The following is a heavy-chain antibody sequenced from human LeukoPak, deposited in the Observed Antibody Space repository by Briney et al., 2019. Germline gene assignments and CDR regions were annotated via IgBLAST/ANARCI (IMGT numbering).Heavy chain of an antibody. CDR1: GFTFDDYA. J-gene: IGHJ3*02. D-gene: IGHD3-22*01. CDR2: INWNGDNT. CDR3: ASDRRSDSSGYAFDI. V-gene: IGHV3-20*04. Sequence: GGSLRLSCVASGFTFDDYAMSWVRQAPGKGLEWVSGINWNGDNTVYADSVKGRFTISRDNANNSLYLQMNSLGAEDTAFYYCASDRRSDSSGYAFDIWGQGTMVTVSS.